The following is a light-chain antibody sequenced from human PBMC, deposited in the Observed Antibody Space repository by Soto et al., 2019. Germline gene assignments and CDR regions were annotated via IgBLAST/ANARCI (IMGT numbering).Light chain of an antibody. CDR2: EVN. J-gene: IGLJ2*01. V-gene: IGLV2-14*01. CDR1: SSDVGSFNY. CDR3: SSYTSSGSHVV. Sequence: QSALTQPASVSGSPGQSITISCSGTSSDVGSFNYVSWYQQHAGKAPKLMIYEVNNRPSGVSNRFSGSKSGNTASLTISGLQAEDEAAYYCSSYTSSGSHVVFGGGTKVTVL.